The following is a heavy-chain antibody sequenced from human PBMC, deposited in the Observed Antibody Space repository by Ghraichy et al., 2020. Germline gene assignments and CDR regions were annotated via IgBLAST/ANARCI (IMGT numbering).Heavy chain of an antibody. CDR2: ISTDGDRT. J-gene: IGHJ4*02. D-gene: IGHD2-15*01. Sequence: GGSLRLSCAASGFSFSNYVVSWVRQTPGEGLEWVSSISTDGDRTYFGDFVEGRFTISRDNSKNTLHLQMDSLRADDTAVYYCAAKKPASNPFDYWGQGTLVTVSS. CDR3: AAKKPASNPFDY. CDR1: GFSFSNYV. V-gene: IGHV3-23*01.